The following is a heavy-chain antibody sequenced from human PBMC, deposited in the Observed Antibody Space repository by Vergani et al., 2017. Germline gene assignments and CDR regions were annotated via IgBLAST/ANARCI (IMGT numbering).Heavy chain of an antibody. CDR1: GFTFSSYA. CDR3: ARGDLYYDFWSGYRPYYYYYMDV. V-gene: IGHV3-30*04. CDR2: ISYDGSNK. J-gene: IGHJ6*03. Sequence: QVQLVESGGGVVQPGRSLRLSCAASGFTFSSYAMHWVRQAPGKGLEWVAGISYDGSNKYYADSVKGRFTISRDNSKKTLYLKMNSLRAQDNAVYYCARGDLYYDFWSGYRPYYYYYMDVWGKGTTVTVSS. D-gene: IGHD3-3*01.